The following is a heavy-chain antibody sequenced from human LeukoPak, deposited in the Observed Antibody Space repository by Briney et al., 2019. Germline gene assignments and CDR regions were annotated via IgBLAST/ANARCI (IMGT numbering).Heavy chain of an antibody. CDR1: RFTFSSYW. CDR2: IKQDGSEK. Sequence: GGSLRLSCAASRFTFSSYWMSWVRQAPGKGLEWVANIKQDGSEKYYVDSVKSRFTISRDNAKNSLYLQMNGLRAEDTAVYYCARESSGRSSSFDYWGQGTLVTVSS. CDR3: ARESSGRSSSFDY. V-gene: IGHV3-7*01. D-gene: IGHD6-6*01. J-gene: IGHJ4*02.